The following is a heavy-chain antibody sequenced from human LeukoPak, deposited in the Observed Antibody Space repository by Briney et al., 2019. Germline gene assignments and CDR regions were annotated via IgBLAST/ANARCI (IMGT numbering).Heavy chain of an antibody. J-gene: IGHJ4*02. CDR1: GGSFSGYY. CDR3: ARLKRFIAARPFDY. V-gene: IGHV4-34*01. CDR2: INHSGST. D-gene: IGHD6-6*01. Sequence: SETLSLTCAVYGGSFSGYYWSWIRQPPGKGLEWIGEINHSGSTNYNPSHKSRVTISVDTSKNQFSLKLSSVTAADTAVYYCARLKRFIAARPFDYWGQGTLVTVSS.